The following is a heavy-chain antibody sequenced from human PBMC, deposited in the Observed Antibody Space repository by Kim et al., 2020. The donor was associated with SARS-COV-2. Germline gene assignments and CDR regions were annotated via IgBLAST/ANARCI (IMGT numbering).Heavy chain of an antibody. V-gene: IGHV3-33*01. Sequence: GGSLRLSCEASGFKFNRFAMHWVRQAPGKGLEWVALIWFDGSGIKYRDSVKGRFRISRDNSKNTLYLEMNSLRAEDTAVYYCARDVYCRDCTCYGRNWF. CDR2: IWFDGSGI. CDR1: GFKFNRFA. D-gene: IGHD2-21*01. CDR3: ARDVYCRDCTCYGRNWF. J-gene: IGHJ5*01.